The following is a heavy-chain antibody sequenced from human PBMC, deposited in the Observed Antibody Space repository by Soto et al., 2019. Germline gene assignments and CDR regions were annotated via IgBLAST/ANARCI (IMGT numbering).Heavy chain of an antibody. V-gene: IGHV1-69*01. D-gene: IGHD6-6*01. CDR3: ASPFIAARIFVNYYYGMDV. Sequence: QVQLVQSGAEVKKPGSSVKVSCKASGGTFSSYAISWVRQAPGQGLEWMGGIIPIFGTANYAQKFQGRVTITADESTSTAYMELSSLRSEDTSVYDYASPFIAARIFVNYYYGMDVWGQGTTVTVSS. CDR1: GGTFSSYA. J-gene: IGHJ6*02. CDR2: IIPIFGTA.